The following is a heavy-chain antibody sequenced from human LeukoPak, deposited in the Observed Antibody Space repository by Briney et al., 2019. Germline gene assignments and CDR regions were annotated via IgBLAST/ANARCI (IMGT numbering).Heavy chain of an antibody. Sequence: GRSLRLSCAASGFTFDDYAMHWVRQAPGKGLEWVSGISWNSGSIGYADSVKGRFTISRDNAKNSLYLQMNSLRAEDTAVYYCARVHGSGKVFDYWGQGTLVTVSS. CDR1: GFTFDDYA. CDR2: ISWNSGSI. D-gene: IGHD3-10*01. J-gene: IGHJ4*02. V-gene: IGHV3-9*01. CDR3: ARVHGSGKVFDY.